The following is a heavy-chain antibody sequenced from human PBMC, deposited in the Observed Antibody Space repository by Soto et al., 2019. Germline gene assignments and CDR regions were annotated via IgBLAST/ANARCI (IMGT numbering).Heavy chain of an antibody. D-gene: IGHD6-6*01. V-gene: IGHV1-3*01. J-gene: IGHJ4*02. Sequence: GASVKVSCKASGYTFTSYAMHWVRQAPGQRLEWMGWINAGNGNTKYSQKFQGRVTITKDTSASTAYMELSSLRSEDTAVYYCARDSIAAHLAFDYWGQGTLVTVSS. CDR1: GYTFTSYA. CDR3: ARDSIAAHLAFDY. CDR2: INAGNGNT.